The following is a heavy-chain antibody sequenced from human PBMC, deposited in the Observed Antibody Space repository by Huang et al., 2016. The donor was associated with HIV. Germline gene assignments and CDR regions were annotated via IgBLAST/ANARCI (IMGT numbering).Heavy chain of an antibody. J-gene: IGHJ4*02. CDR2: SIPTLGTA. CDR3: ATVDYYDTSGPQRGYFDN. V-gene: IGHV1-69*01. CDR1: GGSFRNFA. D-gene: IGHD3-22*01. Sequence: QVQLVQSGAEVQKPGSSVKVSCKASGGSFRNFAIGWVRQAPGQGLEWMGGSIPTLGTANYAQKFQGRVTIIADESTSTAYMELSSLRSEDTAVYYCATVDYYDTSGPQRGYFDNWGQGTLVTVSS.